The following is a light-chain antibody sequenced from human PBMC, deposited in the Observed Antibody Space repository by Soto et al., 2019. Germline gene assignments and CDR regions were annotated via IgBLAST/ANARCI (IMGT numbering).Light chain of an antibody. CDR2: EVN. CDR3: SSYSTTSTLX. Sequence: QSVLTQPASVSGSPGQSVTISCTGASSDVGGSDHVSWYQQHPGKAPKLILYEVNNRPSGVSNRFSGSKSGNTASLIISGLQADDEAEYFCSSYSTTSTLXFGSGTKVTV. J-gene: IGLJ1*01. V-gene: IGLV2-14*03. CDR1: SSDVGGSDH.